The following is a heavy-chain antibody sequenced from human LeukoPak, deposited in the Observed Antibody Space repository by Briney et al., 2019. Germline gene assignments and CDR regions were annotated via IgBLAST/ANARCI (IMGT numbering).Heavy chain of an antibody. CDR1: GDSISSGNY. CDR3: ARGVTGTAIDAFDI. D-gene: IGHD1-20*01. Sequence: SETLSLTCTVSGDSISSGNYWGWIRQPPGKGLEWIGSIFHTGSTYFNLSLKSRVTISVDTSKNQFSLRLSSVTAADTAVYYCARGVTGTAIDAFDIWGQGTMVTVSS. CDR2: IFHTGST. J-gene: IGHJ3*02. V-gene: IGHV4-38-2*02.